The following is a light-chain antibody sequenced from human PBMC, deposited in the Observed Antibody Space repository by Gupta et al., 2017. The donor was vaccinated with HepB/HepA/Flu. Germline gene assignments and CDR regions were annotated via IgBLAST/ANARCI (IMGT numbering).Light chain of an antibody. V-gene: IGKV1-39*01. CDR1: QSISSY. CDR3: QQSYSTPWT. CDR2: AAS. J-gene: IGKJ1*01. Sequence: DIQMTQSPSSLSASVGDRVTITCRASQSISSYLNWYQQKPGKAPKLLIYAASSLQSGVPSRFSGSGSGTHFTLTIRRLQPEDFATYYCQQSYSTPWTFGQGTKVEIK.